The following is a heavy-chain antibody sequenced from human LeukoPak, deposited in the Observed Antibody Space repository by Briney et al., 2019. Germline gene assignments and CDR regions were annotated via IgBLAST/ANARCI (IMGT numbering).Heavy chain of an antibody. CDR1: GYTFTSYG. J-gene: IGHJ4*02. CDR2: ISAYNGNT. V-gene: IGHV1-18*01. Sequence: ASVKVSCKASGYTFTSYGISWVRQATGQGLEWMGWISAYNGNTNYAQKLQGRVTMTTDTSTSTAYMELRSLRSDDTAVYYCARVGSYYDFWSGPTPIDYWGQGTLVTVSS. D-gene: IGHD3-3*01. CDR3: ARVGSYYDFWSGPTPIDY.